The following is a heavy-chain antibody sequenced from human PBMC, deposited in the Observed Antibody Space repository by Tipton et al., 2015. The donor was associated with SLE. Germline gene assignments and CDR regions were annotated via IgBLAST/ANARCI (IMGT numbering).Heavy chain of an antibody. D-gene: IGHD6-13*01. V-gene: IGHV4-31*03. CDR1: GGSISSGGYY. CDR3: ARREIAAAVYFDY. CDR2: IYYSGST. J-gene: IGHJ4*02. Sequence: TLSLTCTVSGGSISSGGYYWSWIRQHPGKGLEWIGYIYYSGSTYYNPSLKSRVTISVDTSKNQLSLKLSSVTAADTAVYYCARREIAAAVYFDYWGQGTLVTVSS.